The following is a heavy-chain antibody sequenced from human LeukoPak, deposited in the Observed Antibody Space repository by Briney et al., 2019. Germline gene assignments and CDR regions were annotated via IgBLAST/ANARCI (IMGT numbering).Heavy chain of an antibody. D-gene: IGHD3-10*01. CDR3: AEGWFGELLSNSWFDP. CDR1: GFTFSSHG. V-gene: IGHV3-30*02. CDR2: IRYDGSNK. J-gene: IGHJ5*02. Sequence: PGGSLRLSCVASGFTFSSHGMHWVRQAPGKGLEWVGFIRYDGSNKYYADSVKGRFTISRDNSKNTLYLQMNSLRAEDTAVYYCAEGWFGELLSNSWFDPWGQGTLVTVSS.